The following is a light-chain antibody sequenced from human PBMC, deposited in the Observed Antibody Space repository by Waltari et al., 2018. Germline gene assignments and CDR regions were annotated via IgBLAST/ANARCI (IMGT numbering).Light chain of an antibody. CDR3: YSYAGSNTFV. Sequence: QSALTQPASVSGSPGQSITISCTGTSSDVGRYNLVSWYQQHPGKAPKLMIYEGSTRPSGVSNRFSGSKSGNTASLTISGLQAEDEADYYCYSYAGSNTFVFGGGTKLTVL. V-gene: IGLV2-23*03. J-gene: IGLJ2*01. CDR2: EGS. CDR1: SSDVGRYNL.